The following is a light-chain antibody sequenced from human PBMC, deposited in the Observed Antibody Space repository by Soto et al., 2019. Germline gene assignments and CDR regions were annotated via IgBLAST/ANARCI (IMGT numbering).Light chain of an antibody. CDR3: QQRYSTTWT. Sequence: DIEMTQSPSSLSSSVGDRVTITCRASQGISTYLNGYQQKPGKAPKLLIYSASSLQSGVPSRFSGSGSETDFTLTISSLQPEDFATYSCQQRYSTTWTFGQGTKVEIK. CDR2: SAS. V-gene: IGKV1-39*01. CDR1: QGISTY. J-gene: IGKJ1*01.